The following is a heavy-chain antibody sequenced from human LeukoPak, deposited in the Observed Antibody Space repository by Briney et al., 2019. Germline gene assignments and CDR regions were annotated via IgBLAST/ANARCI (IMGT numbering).Heavy chain of an antibody. Sequence: GGSLRLSCAASGFTFSDYYMSWIRQAPGKGLEGVSYISSSGSTIYYADPAKGRFTISRDDAKISLYLQMNSLRAEDTAVYYCARDAIPVRGVIGNWFDPWGQGTLVTVSS. CDR2: ISSSGSTI. D-gene: IGHD3-10*01. CDR3: ARDAIPVRGVIGNWFDP. CDR1: GFTFSDYY. J-gene: IGHJ5*02. V-gene: IGHV3-11*04.